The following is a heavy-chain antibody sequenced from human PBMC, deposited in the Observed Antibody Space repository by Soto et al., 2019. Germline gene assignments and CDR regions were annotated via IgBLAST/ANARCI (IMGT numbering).Heavy chain of an antibody. Sequence: GGSLRLSCAASGFTFDDYGMSWVRQAPGKGLEWVSGINWNGGSTGYADSVKGRFTISRDNAKNSLYLQMNSLRAEDTALYDCARDRLRRIAARTRNPDYYYGMDVWGQGTTVTVSS. D-gene: IGHD6-6*01. V-gene: IGHV3-20*01. J-gene: IGHJ6*02. CDR3: ARDRLRRIAARTRNPDYYYGMDV. CDR2: INWNGGST. CDR1: GFTFDDYG.